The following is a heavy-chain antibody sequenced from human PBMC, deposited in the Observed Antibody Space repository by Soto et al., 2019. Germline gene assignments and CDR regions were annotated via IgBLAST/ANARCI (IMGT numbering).Heavy chain of an antibody. J-gene: IGHJ4*02. Sequence: EEKLVESGGGLAQPGGSLRLACAASGFTFSHYWMHWVRQAPGKGLVWVSRISPDGTTTTYADSVKGRFTISRDNAKSTLYLQMNSLTVEDGAVYYCAESWLPTSYWGQGTLVTVSS. V-gene: IGHV3-74*03. CDR3: AESWLPTSY. CDR1: GFTFSHYW. D-gene: IGHD3-10*01. CDR2: ISPDGTTT.